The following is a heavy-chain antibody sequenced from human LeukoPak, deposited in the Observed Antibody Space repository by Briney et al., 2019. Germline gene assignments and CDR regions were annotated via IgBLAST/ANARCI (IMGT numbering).Heavy chain of an antibody. CDR1: GGSISSYY. V-gene: IGHV4-59*01. Sequence: SETLSLTCTVSGGSISSYYWSWIRQPPGKGLEWIGYIYCSGSTNYNPSLKSRVTISVDTSKNQFSLKLSSVTAADTAVYYCAREKAHYDILTGYYYAFDIWGQGTMVTVSS. J-gene: IGHJ3*02. D-gene: IGHD3-9*01. CDR2: IYCSGST. CDR3: AREKAHYDILTGYYYAFDI.